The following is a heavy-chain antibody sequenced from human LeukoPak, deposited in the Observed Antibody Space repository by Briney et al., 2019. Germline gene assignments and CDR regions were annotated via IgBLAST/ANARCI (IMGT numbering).Heavy chain of an antibody. CDR2: ISYDGSNK. CDR1: GFTFSSYG. CDR3: AKGGCSSTSCYVKGDFDY. Sequence: GGSLRLSCAASGFTFSSYGMHWVRQAPGKGLEWVAVISYDGSNKYYADSVKGRFTISRDNSKNTLYLQMNGLRAEDTAVYYCAKGGCSSTSCYVKGDFDYWGQGTLVTVSS. V-gene: IGHV3-30*18. D-gene: IGHD2-2*01. J-gene: IGHJ4*02.